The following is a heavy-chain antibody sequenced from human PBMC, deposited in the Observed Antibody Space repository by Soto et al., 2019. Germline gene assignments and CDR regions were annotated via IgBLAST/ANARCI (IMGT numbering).Heavy chain of an antibody. Sequence: PSDTLSLTCTVSGGSLSSNYWPCNRQPPGEGLEWIGYGYNSGSTNYNPSLKSRVTISEDTSKSQFSLKVISMTAADTAVYYCARYRREAVAGYTLDNWGQGILVT. D-gene: IGHD6-13*01. V-gene: IGHV4-59*07. CDR3: ARYRREAVAGYTLDN. CDR1: GGSLSSNY. J-gene: IGHJ4*02. CDR2: GYNSGST.